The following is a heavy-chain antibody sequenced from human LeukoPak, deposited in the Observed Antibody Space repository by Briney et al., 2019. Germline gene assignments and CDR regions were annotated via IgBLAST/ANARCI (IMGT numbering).Heavy chain of an antibody. CDR2: MSYDGFNK. V-gene: IGHV3-30*18. D-gene: IGHD5-18*01. CDR1: GFTFSSYA. CDR3: AKTKGYSYGYYFDY. J-gene: IGHJ4*02. Sequence: GGSLRLSCAASGFTFSSYAMHWVRQSLGKGLEWVAVMSYDGFNKYYADSVKGRFTISRGNSKNTLYLQMNSLRAEDTAVYYCAKTKGYSYGYYFDYWGQGTLVTVSS.